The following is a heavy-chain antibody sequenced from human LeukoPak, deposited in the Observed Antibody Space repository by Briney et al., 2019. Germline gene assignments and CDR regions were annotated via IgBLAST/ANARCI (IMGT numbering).Heavy chain of an antibody. Sequence: SETLSLTCAVYGGSLSGYYWSWIRQPPGKGLEWIGEINHSGSTNYNPSLKSRVTISVDTSKNQFSLKLSSVTAADTAMYYCARGLEGSSCYGIHAFEIWGQGTMVTVSS. CDR3: ARGLEGSSCYGIHAFEI. CDR1: GGSLSGYY. CDR2: INHSGST. V-gene: IGHV4-34*01. D-gene: IGHD6-13*01. J-gene: IGHJ3*02.